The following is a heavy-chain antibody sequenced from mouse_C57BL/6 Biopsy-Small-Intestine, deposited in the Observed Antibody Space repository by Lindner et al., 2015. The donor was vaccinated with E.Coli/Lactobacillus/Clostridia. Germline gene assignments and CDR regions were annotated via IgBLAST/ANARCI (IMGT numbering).Heavy chain of an antibody. V-gene: IGHV1-9*01. Sequence: VQLQESGAELMRPGASVKLSCKATGYTFTGYWIEWVKQRPGHGHEWIGEIIPGSGSSNYNEKFKGKATLTADTSSNTAYMQLSSLTTEDSAMYYCARRFQSYSLDYWGQGTTLTVSS. J-gene: IGHJ2*01. D-gene: IGHD2-12*01. CDR1: GYTFTGYW. CDR2: IIPGSGSS. CDR3: ARRFQSYSLDY.